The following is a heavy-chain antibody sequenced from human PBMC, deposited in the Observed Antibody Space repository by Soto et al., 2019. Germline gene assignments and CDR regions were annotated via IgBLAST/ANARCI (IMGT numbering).Heavy chain of an antibody. Sequence: ASETLSLTCAVSGGSISSYYWSWIRQPPGKGLEWIGYIFYRGKTNYDPSLKSRVTISVDTSKNQFSLKLSSVTAADTAVYYCVRQPCSSTSCYFDPWGQGTLVTVSS. CDR2: IFYRGKT. D-gene: IGHD2-2*01. V-gene: IGHV4-59*08. CDR1: GGSISSYY. J-gene: IGHJ5*02. CDR3: VRQPCSSTSCYFDP.